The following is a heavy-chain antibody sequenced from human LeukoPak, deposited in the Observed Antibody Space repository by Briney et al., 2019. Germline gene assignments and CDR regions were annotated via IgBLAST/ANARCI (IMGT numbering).Heavy chain of an antibody. Sequence: SQTLSLTCTVSGGSISSGSYYWSWLRQPAGKGLEWIGRIYTSGSTNYNPSLKSRVTISVDTSKNQFSLKLSSVTAADTAVYYCARDGGSGSPFFGYWGQGTLVTVSS. CDR1: GGSISSGSYY. V-gene: IGHV4-61*02. D-gene: IGHD3-10*01. CDR3: ARDGGSGSPFFGY. CDR2: IYTSGST. J-gene: IGHJ4*02.